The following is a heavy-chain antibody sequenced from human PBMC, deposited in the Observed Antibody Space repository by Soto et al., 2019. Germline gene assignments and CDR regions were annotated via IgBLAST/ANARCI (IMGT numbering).Heavy chain of an antibody. D-gene: IGHD3-22*01. V-gene: IGHV1-8*01. CDR2: MNPNSGNT. J-gene: IGHJ4*02. CDR3: ARVGYYYDSSGYYLSFDY. Sequence: ASVKVSCKASGYTFTIYDINWVRQATGQGLEWMGWMNPNSGNTGYAQKFQGRVTMTRNTSMSTAYMELSSLRSEDTAVYYCARVGYYYDSSGYYLSFDYWGQGTLVTVSS. CDR1: GYTFTIYD.